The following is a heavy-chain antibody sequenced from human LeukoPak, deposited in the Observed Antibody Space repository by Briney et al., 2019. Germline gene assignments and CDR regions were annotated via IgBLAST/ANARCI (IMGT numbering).Heavy chain of an antibody. V-gene: IGHV3-21*01. CDR1: GFTFSSYS. CDR3: VRDPEDTAMVMVDY. CDR2: ISSSSYI. J-gene: IGHJ4*02. Sequence: KPGGSLRLSCAASGFTFSSYSMNWVRQAPGKGLEWVSSISSSSYIYYADSVKGRFTISRDNAKNSLYLQMNSLRAEDTAVYYCVRDPEDTAMVMVDYWGQGTLVTVSS. D-gene: IGHD5-18*01.